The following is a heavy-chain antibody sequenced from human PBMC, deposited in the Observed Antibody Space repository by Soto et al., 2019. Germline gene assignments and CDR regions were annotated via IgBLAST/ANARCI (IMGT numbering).Heavy chain of an antibody. Sequence: GGSLRLSCAASGFTFSNYGMHWVRQAPGKGLEWVAIIWYDGSNKYYADSVKGRFTISRDNSENTVYLQMNSLRAEDTAVYYCAAGEPLNYRGEGTLVTFSS. CDR1: GFTFSNYG. J-gene: IGHJ4*02. V-gene: IGHV3-33*01. CDR2: IWYDGSNK. CDR3: AAGEPLNY. D-gene: IGHD3-10*01.